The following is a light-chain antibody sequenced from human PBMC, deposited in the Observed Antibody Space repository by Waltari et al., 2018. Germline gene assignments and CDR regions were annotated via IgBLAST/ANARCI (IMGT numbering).Light chain of an antibody. J-gene: IGLJ3*02. CDR2: DVS. Sequence: QSALTQPASVSGSPGQSITISCTGTSSDVGGYNYVSWYQQHPGKAPNLMIYDVSNRPSGVSTRSSGSKSGNAASLTISGLQAEDEADYYCSSYTSSSTWVFGGGTKLTVL. V-gene: IGLV2-14*01. CDR3: SSYTSSSTWV. CDR1: SSDVGGYNY.